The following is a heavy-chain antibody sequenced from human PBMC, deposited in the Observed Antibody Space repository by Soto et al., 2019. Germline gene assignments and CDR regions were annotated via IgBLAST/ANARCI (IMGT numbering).Heavy chain of an antibody. CDR3: VGSQYYFDY. J-gene: IGHJ4*02. CDR2: ISFDGSDK. D-gene: IGHD1-26*01. Sequence: QVQLVESGGGVVQPGRSLRLSCAASGFPFTSYGMHWVREGPDKGLEWVAIISFDGSDKYYADTVKGRFTSSRDNSKNTSYRQKNSLTPEDTTVYYCVGSQYYFDYRGKGTLVIVSS. V-gene: IGHV3-30*03. CDR1: GFPFTSYG.